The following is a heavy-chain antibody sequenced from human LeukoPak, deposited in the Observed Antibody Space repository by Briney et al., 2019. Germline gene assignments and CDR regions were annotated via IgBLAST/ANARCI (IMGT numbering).Heavy chain of an antibody. CDR2: IKQDGSEK. Sequence: GGSLRLSCAASGFTFSTYWMSWVRQAPGKGLEWVANIKQDGSEKKYVDSVKGRFTISRDNAKNSLYLQMNSLRAEDTAMYYCARDLASSSWWNWFDPWGQGTLVTVSS. CDR3: ARDLASSSWWNWFDP. CDR1: GFTFSTYW. J-gene: IGHJ5*02. V-gene: IGHV3-7*01. D-gene: IGHD6-13*01.